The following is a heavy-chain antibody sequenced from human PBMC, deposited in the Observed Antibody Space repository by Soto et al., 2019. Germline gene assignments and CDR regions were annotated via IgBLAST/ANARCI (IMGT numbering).Heavy chain of an antibody. Sequence: QVQLVQSGAEVKKPGSSVKVSCKASGGTFSSYAISWVRQAPGQGLEWMGGIIPIFGTANYAQEFQGRVTITADESTSTAYMELSSLRSEDTAVYYCARGLEDQKAAAGPYFDYWGQGTLVTVSS. D-gene: IGHD6-13*01. CDR1: GGTFSSYA. CDR2: IIPIFGTA. CDR3: ARGLEDQKAAAGPYFDY. V-gene: IGHV1-69*01. J-gene: IGHJ4*02.